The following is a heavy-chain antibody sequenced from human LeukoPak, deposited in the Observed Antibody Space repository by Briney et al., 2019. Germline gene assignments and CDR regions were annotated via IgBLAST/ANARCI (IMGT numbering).Heavy chain of an antibody. CDR1: GYTFTSYD. CDR2: MSPDSGYT. V-gene: IGHV1-8*01. CDR3: ARDLFGVAATGSQDY. Sequence: ASVRVSCKASGYTFTSYDITWVRQATGQGLEWMGWMSPDSGYTGYAQTFQGRVTLTRNTSVSTAFMELSSLRSEDTAVYYCARDLFGVAATGSQDYWGQGTLVTVSS. J-gene: IGHJ4*02. D-gene: IGHD2-15*01.